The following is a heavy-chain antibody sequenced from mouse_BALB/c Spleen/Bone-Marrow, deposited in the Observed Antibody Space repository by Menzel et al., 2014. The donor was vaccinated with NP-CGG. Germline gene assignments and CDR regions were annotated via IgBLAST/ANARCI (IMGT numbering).Heavy chain of an antibody. V-gene: IGHV1-7*01. J-gene: IGHJ2*01. CDR3: ARSRTGTYFDY. CDR2: INPSTGYT. Sequence: VQLQHSGAELAKPGASVKMSCKASGYTFTSYWMHWVKPRPGQGLEWIGYINPSTGYTEYNQKFKDKATLTADKSSSTAYMQLSSLTSEDSAVYYCARSRTGTYFDYWGQGTTLTVSS. CDR1: GYTFTSYW. D-gene: IGHD4-1*01.